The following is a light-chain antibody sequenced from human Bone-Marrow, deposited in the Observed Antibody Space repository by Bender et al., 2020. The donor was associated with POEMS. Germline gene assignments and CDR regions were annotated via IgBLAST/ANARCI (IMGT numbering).Light chain of an antibody. J-gene: IGLJ3*02. Sequence: QSVLTQPPSVSGAPGQRVTISCTGSGSNIGADFDVHWYQQIPGTAPRLLIYSSHRRPSEVPDRFSGSRSGTSASLAISGLQAEDEADYYWAVWDDSLNGWVFGGGTKLTVL. CDR2: SSH. CDR1: GSNIGADFD. CDR3: AVWDDSLNGWV. V-gene: IGLV1-40*01.